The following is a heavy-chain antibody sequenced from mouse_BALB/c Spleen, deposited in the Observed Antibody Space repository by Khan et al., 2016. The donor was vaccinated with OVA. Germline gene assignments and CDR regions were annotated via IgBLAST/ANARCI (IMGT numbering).Heavy chain of an antibody. CDR3: ARESYYGNYRAWFAY. Sequence: QVQLKESGPEVVKPGASVRISCKASGYSFTNYYINWVKQRPGQGLEWIGWIYPGNVNTKYNENFKGKATLTADKSSSTTYMHLSSLTSEDSAVYFYARESYYGNYRAWFAYWGQGTLVTVSA. CDR1: GYSFTNYY. V-gene: IGHV1S56*01. D-gene: IGHD2-1*01. J-gene: IGHJ3*01. CDR2: IYPGNVNT.